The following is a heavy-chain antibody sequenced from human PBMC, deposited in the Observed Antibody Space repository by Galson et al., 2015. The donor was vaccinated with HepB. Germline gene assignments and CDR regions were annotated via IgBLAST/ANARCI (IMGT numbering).Heavy chain of an antibody. CDR2: ISSSSSYI. V-gene: IGHV3-21*01. CDR3: ARDHDTVVLLDI. CDR1: GFTFSSYS. J-gene: IGHJ3*02. Sequence: SLRLSCAASGFTFSSYSMNWVRQAPGKGLEWVSSISSSSSYIYYADSVKGRFTISRDNAKNSLYLQMNSLRAEDTAVYYCARDHDTVVLLDIWGQGTMVTVSS. D-gene: IGHD4-23*01.